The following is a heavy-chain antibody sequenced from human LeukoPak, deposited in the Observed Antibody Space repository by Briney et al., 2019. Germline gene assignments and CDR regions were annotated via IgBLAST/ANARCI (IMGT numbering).Heavy chain of an antibody. J-gene: IGHJ4*02. CDR3: ARHAYSGGTKFDY. V-gene: IGHV3-30*04. D-gene: IGHD4-11*01. CDR1: GFTFSSYA. Sequence: GGSLRLSCAASGFTFSSYAMHWVRQAPGKGLEWVAVISYDGSNKYYADSVKGRFTISRDNSKNTLYLQMNSLRAEDTAVYYCARHAYSGGTKFDYWGQGTLVTVSS. CDR2: ISYDGSNK.